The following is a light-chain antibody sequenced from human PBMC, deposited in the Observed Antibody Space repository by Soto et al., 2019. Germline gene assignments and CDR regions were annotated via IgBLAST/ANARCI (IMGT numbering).Light chain of an antibody. CDR2: DAS. CDR1: QSVSSY. CDR3: QQRSNWPLT. Sequence: EIVFTQSASTLSSSTGARATLSCWASQSVSSYLAWYQQKNGQAPRLLIYDASNRATGIPARFSGSGYGTDFNLTISSLETEDFAVYYCQQRSNWPLTFGGGTKVDIK. J-gene: IGKJ4*01. V-gene: IGKV3-11*01.